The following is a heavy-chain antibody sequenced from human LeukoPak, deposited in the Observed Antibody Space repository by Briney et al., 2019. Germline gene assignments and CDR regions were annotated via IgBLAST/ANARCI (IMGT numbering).Heavy chain of an antibody. CDR3: ARHISSGGTSTHFDY. J-gene: IGHJ4*02. D-gene: IGHD4-23*01. V-gene: IGHV4-59*08. CDR2: IHYIGST. Sequence: PSETLSLTCTVSGSMYNYYWSWIRQPPGKGLEWIGYIHYIGSTNYNPSLKSRVTMSLDTSKNQVSLKLNSVTAADTAVYYCARHISSGGTSTHFDYWGQGTLVTVSS. CDR1: GSMYNYY.